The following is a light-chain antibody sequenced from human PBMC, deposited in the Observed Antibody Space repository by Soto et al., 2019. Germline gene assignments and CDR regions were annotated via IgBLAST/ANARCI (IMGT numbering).Light chain of an antibody. CDR3: QQYDNLPLT. Sequence: DIQMTQSPSSLSASVGDRITITCQASQDISKYLNWYQHKPGKAPKLLIYDASNFETGVPSRFSGSGSGTDFTFTISSLQPEDIATYYCQQYDNLPLTFGGGTKVDIK. CDR1: QDISKY. CDR2: DAS. V-gene: IGKV1-33*01. J-gene: IGKJ4*01.